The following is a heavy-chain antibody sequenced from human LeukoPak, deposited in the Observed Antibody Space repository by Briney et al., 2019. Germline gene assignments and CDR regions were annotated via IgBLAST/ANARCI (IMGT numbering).Heavy chain of an antibody. J-gene: IGHJ4*02. CDR1: GGSISSGGFH. CDR3: ARVSHGSGSCIDY. D-gene: IGHD3-10*01. CDR2: IYYTGST. V-gene: IGHV4-31*03. Sequence: SETLSLTCTVSGGSISSGGFHWSWIRQHPGKGLEWIGYIYYTGSTNYNPSLKSRLTISVDTSKNQFSLRLSSVTAADTPVYYCARVSHGSGSCIDYWGQGTLVTVSS.